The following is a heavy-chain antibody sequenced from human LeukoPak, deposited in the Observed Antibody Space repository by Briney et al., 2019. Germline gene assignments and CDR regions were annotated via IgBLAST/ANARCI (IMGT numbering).Heavy chain of an antibody. Sequence: SETLSLTCAVYGGSFSGYYWSWIRQPPGKGLEWIGEINHSGSTNYNPSLKSRVTISVDTSKNRFSLKLSSVTAADTAVYYCARGQIFNVLRYFDWTADAFDIWGQGTMVTVSS. CDR3: ARGQIFNVLRYFDWTADAFDI. D-gene: IGHD3-9*01. J-gene: IGHJ3*02. V-gene: IGHV4-34*01. CDR2: INHSGST. CDR1: GGSFSGYY.